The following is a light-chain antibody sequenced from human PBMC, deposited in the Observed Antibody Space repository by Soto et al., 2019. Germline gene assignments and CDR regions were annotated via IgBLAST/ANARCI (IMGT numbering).Light chain of an antibody. CDR3: QQYKFYPPA. J-gene: IGKJ2*01. CDR1: QRIDDW. Sequence: DIQMTQSPSTLAASVGDRVTITCRASQRIDDWLAWYQQKPGKPPKLLIYKTSTLETGVPSRFSGSGSQTEFSLTLSSLQPEDFATYYCQQYKFYPPAFGPGTKLEIK. V-gene: IGKV1-5*03. CDR2: KTS.